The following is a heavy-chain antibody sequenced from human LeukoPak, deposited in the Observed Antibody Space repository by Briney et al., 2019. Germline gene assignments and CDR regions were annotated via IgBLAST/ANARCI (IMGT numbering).Heavy chain of an antibody. CDR1: GFTFSSYS. J-gene: IGHJ4*02. V-gene: IGHV3-21*01. Sequence: PGGSLRLSCAASGFTFSSYSMNWVRQAPGKGLEWVSSISSSSSYIYYADSVKGRFTISRDNAKNSLYLQMNSLRAEDTAVYYCAREGNSGSPSFDYWGQGTLVTVSS. CDR2: ISSSSSYI. D-gene: IGHD1-26*01. CDR3: AREGNSGSPSFDY.